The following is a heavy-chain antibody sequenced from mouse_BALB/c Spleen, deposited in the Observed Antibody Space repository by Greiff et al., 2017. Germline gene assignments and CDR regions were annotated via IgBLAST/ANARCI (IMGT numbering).Heavy chain of an antibody. D-gene: IGHD1-1*01. CDR1: GYTFTSYW. V-gene: IGHV1-69*02. J-gene: IGHJ4*01. CDR3: ASDPYYYGSSYNAMDY. CDR2: IDPSDSYT. Sequence: VQLHQSGAELVKPGASVKLSCKASGYTFTSYWMHWVKQRPGQGLEWIGEIDPSDSYTNYNQKFKGKATLTVDKSSSTAYMQLSSLTSEDSAVYYCASDPYYYGSSYNAMDYWGQGTSVTVSS.